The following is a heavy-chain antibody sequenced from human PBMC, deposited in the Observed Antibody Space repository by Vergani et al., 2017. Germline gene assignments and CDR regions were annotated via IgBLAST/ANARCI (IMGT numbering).Heavy chain of an antibody. J-gene: IGHJ4*02. CDR1: GFTFSRSW. Sequence: EVQLVESGGGLVQPGGSLRLSCAASGFTFSRSWMSWVRQAPGKGLEWVSGISGQNFRTHYADSVKGRFTISRDDSKNTVYLQINSLRAEDTAFYYCAGPQGTSAYYYGGFDYWGQGILVTVSS. V-gene: IGHV3-23*04. D-gene: IGHD3-22*01. CDR3: AGPQGTSAYYYGGFDY. CDR2: ISGQNFRT.